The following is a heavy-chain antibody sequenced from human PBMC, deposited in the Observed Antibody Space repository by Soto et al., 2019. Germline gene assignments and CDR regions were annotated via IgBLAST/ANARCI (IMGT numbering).Heavy chain of an antibody. D-gene: IGHD6-13*01. Sequence: EVQLVESGGGLVQPGGSLRLSCAASGFTFNSYWMNWVRQAPGKGLEWVANIKQDGSEKYYVDSVKGRFTISRDNDKNSLFVQMNSLRAEDTAVYYCAGDRSSRDAFDIWGQGTMVTVSS. CDR1: GFTFNSYW. J-gene: IGHJ3*02. CDR3: AGDRSSRDAFDI. V-gene: IGHV3-7*01. CDR2: IKQDGSEK.